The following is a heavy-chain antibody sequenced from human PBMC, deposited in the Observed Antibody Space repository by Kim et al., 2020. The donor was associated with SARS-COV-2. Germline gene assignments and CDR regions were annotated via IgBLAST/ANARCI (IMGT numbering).Heavy chain of an antibody. CDR2: K. D-gene: IGHD6-25*01. V-gene: IGHV3-30*01. CDR3: ATQGRGNGYNLDS. J-gene: IGHJ4*02. Sequence: KYYADSVRGRFTISRDNSMNTLYLQMDSLRSEDTAVYYCATQGRGNGYNLDSWGQGTRVTVSS.